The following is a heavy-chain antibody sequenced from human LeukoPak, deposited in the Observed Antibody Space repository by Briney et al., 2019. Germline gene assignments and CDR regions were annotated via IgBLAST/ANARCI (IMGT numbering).Heavy chain of an antibody. V-gene: IGHV4-30-4*01. CDR1: GDSIKSGDNY. J-gene: IGHJ4*02. CDR2: IYYRGST. Sequence: SQTLSLTCTVSGDSIKSGDNYWSWVRQSPGKGLEWIGYIYYRGSTSYNPSLKSRIALSVDTSKNQFSLTLSSVTAADTAVYYCARGSYYYDSTGYYFDYWGQGTLVSVSS. D-gene: IGHD3-22*01. CDR3: ARGSYYYDSTGYYFDY.